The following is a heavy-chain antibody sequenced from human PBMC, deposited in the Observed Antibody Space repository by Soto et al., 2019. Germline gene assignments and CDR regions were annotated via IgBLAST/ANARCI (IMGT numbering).Heavy chain of an antibody. V-gene: IGHV1-69*01. D-gene: IGHD1-26*01. Sequence: QVQLVQSGAEVKKPGSSVKVSCKASGGTFSSYSINWVRQAPGQGLEWMGEIIPIFGTANYAQKFQGRVTISADASTSTAYMERSSLRSEDTAVYYCARDGGRHSGGIDYWGQGTLVTVSS. CDR1: GGTFSSYS. J-gene: IGHJ4*02. CDR3: ARDGGRHSGGIDY. CDR2: IIPIFGTA.